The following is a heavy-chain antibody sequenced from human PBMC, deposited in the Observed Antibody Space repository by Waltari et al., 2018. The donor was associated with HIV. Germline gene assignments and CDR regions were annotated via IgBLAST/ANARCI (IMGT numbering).Heavy chain of an antibody. D-gene: IGHD3-22*01. Sequence: QLRLQESGPGLVKPSETLSLTCSVSASSTNSSSYPCCIRQAPGKGLEWIGSIYRTGTTYYNPSLKSRVSISLNMSRNQFSLKLTSVTAADTAVYYCARDQDYYDSSGYTCYAFDPWGQGTMVIVSS. CDR2: IYRTGTT. V-gene: IGHV4-38-2*02. J-gene: IGHJ3*01. CDR3: ARDQDYYDSSGYTCYAFDP. CDR1: ASSTNSSSY.